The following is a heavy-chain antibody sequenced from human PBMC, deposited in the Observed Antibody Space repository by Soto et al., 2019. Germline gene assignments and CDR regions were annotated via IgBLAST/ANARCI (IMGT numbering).Heavy chain of an antibody. Sequence: QVQLVQSGAEVKKPGASVKVSCKASGYTFTRSGISWVRQAPGQGLEWMGWISTYNGDTNYAQTFQGRVTMTTDTSTSTVYMELRSLRSDDTAVYYCAREGVAPYYYSGMDVWGQGTPVTVSS. J-gene: IGHJ6*02. D-gene: IGHD5-12*01. CDR3: AREGVAPYYYSGMDV. V-gene: IGHV1-18*01. CDR2: ISTYNGDT. CDR1: GYTFTRSG.